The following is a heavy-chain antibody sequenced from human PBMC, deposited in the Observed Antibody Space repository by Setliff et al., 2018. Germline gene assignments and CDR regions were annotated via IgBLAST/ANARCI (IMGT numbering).Heavy chain of an antibody. CDR2: TIPMFGTT. Sequence: SVKVSCKASGATFSSYGTSWVRQAPGQGLEWMGGTIPMFGTTEYAQKFQGRLTIITDESTNTAFMQLSSLRSDDTAVYYCARGGDIITIFGVVTSDYYYMDVWGTGTTVTVSS. J-gene: IGHJ6*03. D-gene: IGHD3-3*01. CDR1: GATFSSYG. CDR3: ARGGDIITIFGVVTSDYYYMDV. V-gene: IGHV1-69*05.